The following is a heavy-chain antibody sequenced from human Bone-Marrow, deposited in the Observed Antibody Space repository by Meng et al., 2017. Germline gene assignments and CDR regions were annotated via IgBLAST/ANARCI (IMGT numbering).Heavy chain of an antibody. V-gene: IGHV3-11*04. CDR3: ARHDYDSSGYYYF. CDR1: GFTFSDYY. CDR2: ISSSGSTI. Sequence: GESLKISCAASGFTFSDYYMSWIRQAPGKGLEWVSYISSSGSTIYYADAVKGRFTIDRDNAKKSLYLKMNSLRAEDTAVYYCARHDYDSSGYYYFWGQGTRVTGSS. J-gene: IGHJ4*02. D-gene: IGHD3-22*01.